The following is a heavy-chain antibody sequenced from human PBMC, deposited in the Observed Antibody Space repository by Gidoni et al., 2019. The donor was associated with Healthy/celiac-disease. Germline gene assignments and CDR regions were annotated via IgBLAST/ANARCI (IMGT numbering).Heavy chain of an antibody. V-gene: IGHV1-69*04. CDR2: IIPIIGIA. D-gene: IGHD3-22*01. J-gene: IGHJ3*02. CDR3: ASRHDSSGYYSGAFDI. Sequence: QVQLVQSGAEVQKPGSSEKVSCKASAATFSSYAISWVRQAPGQGLEWMGRIIPIIGIANYAQKFQGRVTITADKSTSTAYMELSSLRSKDTAVYYCASRHDSSGYYSGAFDIWGQGTMVTVSS. CDR1: AATFSSYA.